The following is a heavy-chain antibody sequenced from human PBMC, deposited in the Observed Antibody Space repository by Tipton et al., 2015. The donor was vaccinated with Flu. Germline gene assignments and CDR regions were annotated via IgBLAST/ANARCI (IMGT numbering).Heavy chain of an antibody. CDR1: GDSISTGGAY. J-gene: IGHJ6*02. V-gene: IGHV4-31*03. CDR3: ARDQGFGGGLSYDYYVLDV. CDR2: IYYSGST. Sequence: TLSLTCTVSGDSISTGGAYWTWVRQHPGKGLAWIASIYYSGSTYYNPSLWRRVTISVDTSKNQISLEVNSVTAADTAVYYCARDQGFGGGLSYDYYVLDVWGQGTTVTVSS. D-gene: IGHD3-10*01.